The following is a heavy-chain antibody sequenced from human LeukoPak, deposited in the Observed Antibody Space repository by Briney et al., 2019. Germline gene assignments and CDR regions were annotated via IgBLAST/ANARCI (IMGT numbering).Heavy chain of an antibody. Sequence: PGRSLRLSCAASGFTFSSYGMHWVRQAPGKGLEWVAVISYDGSNKYYADSVKGRFTISRDNSKNTLYLQMNSLRAEDTAVYYCAKEEEIVPAAILDYWGQGTLVTVSS. D-gene: IGHD2-2*02. CDR1: GFTFSSYG. V-gene: IGHV3-30*18. CDR3: AKEEEIVPAAILDY. CDR2: ISYDGSNK. J-gene: IGHJ4*02.